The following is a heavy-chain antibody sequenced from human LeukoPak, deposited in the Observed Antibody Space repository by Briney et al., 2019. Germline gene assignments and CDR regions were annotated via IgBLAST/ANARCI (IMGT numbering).Heavy chain of an antibody. CDR1: GFTFSSYA. CDR3: ARVGDYDFWSGYLRY. V-gene: IGHV3-30-3*01. Sequence: GGSLRLSCAASGFTFSSYAMHWVRQAPGKGLEWVAVISYDGSNKYYADSVKGRFTISRDNSKNTLYLQMNSLRAEDTAVYYCARVGDYDFWSGYLRYWGQGTLVTVSS. CDR2: ISYDGSNK. J-gene: IGHJ4*02. D-gene: IGHD3-3*01.